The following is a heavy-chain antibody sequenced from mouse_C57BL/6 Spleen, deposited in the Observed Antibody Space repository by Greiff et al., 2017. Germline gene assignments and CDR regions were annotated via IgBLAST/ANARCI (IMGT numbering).Heavy chain of an antibody. V-gene: IGHV5-16*01. CDR1: GFTFSDYY. CDR2: INYDGSST. D-gene: IGHD2-4*01. CDR3: ARYDWGDAMDY. Sequence: EVKVVESEGGLVQPGSSMKLSCTASGFTFSDYYMAWVRQVPEKGLEWVANINYDGSSTYYLDSLKSRFIISRDNAKNILYLQMSSLKSEDTATYYCARYDWGDAMDYWGQGTSVTVSS. J-gene: IGHJ4*01.